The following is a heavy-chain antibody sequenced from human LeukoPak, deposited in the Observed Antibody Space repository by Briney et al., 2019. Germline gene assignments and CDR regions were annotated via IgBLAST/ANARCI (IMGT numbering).Heavy chain of an antibody. CDR1: GGSISSSSYY. CDR3: ARRFLSNYVYYFDY. D-gene: IGHD4-11*01. Sequence: SETLSLTCTVSGGSISSSSYYRGWIRQPPGKGLEWIGSIYYSGSTYYKSSLKSRVAMSVDTSKNQFSLKLSSVTAADTAVYYCARRFLSNYVYYFDYWGQGTLVTVSS. V-gene: IGHV4-39*01. CDR2: IYYSGST. J-gene: IGHJ4*02.